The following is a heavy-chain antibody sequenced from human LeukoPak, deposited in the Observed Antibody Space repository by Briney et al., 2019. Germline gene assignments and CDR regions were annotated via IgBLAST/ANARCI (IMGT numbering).Heavy chain of an antibody. J-gene: IGHJ3*02. CDR2: MYSSGST. D-gene: IGHD3-22*01. Sequence: SETLSLTCTVSGGSISSYSWSWIRQPPGKGLEWIGYMYSSGSTNYNPSLKSPVTISVDTSKNHFSLKLGSVTAADTAVYYCASSLQNHYSDSSGYYGFAFDIWGQGTMVTVSS. CDR1: GGSISSYS. CDR3: ASSLQNHYSDSSGYYGFAFDI. V-gene: IGHV4-59*01.